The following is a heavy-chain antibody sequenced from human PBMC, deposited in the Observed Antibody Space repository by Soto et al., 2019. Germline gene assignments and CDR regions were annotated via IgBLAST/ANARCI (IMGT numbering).Heavy chain of an antibody. V-gene: IGHV3-23*01. CDR1: GFTFGMYS. CDR3: WKSLGDRWNTYYFDY. CDR2: ISGSGEST. J-gene: IGHJ4*02. D-gene: IGHD1-1*01. Sequence: EVQVLESGGDLVQPGGSLRLSCAASGFTFGMYSMSWVRQAPGKGLEWVSGISGSGESTYYADSVKGRFTISRDNYKNTLYLQMYSLRPEDTAVYYCWKSLGDRWNTYYFDYWGQGTLVTVSS.